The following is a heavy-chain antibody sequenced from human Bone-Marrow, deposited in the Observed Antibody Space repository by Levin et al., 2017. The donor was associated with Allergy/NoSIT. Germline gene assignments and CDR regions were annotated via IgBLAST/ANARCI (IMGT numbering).Heavy chain of an antibody. CDR3: ARGSSTSCYADFDY. CDR1: GFTFSSYS. CDR2: ISSSSSYI. D-gene: IGHD2-2*01. V-gene: IGHV3-21*01. J-gene: IGHJ4*02. Sequence: LSLTCAASGFTFSSYSMNWVRQAPGKGLEWVSSISSSSSYIYYADSVKGRFTISRDNAKNSLYLQMNSLRAEDTAVYYCARGSSTSCYADFDYWGQGTLVTVSS.